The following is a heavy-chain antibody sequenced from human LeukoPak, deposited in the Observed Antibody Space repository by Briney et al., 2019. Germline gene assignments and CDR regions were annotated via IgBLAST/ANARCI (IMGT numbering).Heavy chain of an antibody. CDR3: ARTYYYGSGSYYAAFDI. CDR1: GYTFTGYY. D-gene: IGHD3-10*01. CDR2: INPNGGGT. V-gene: IGHV1-2*02. J-gene: IGHJ3*02. Sequence: GASVKVSCKASGYTFTGYYMHWVRQAPGQGLEWMGWINPNGGGTNYAQKLQGRVTMTRDTSISTAYMELSRLRSDDTAVYYCARTYYYGSGSYYAAFDIRGQGTMVTVSS.